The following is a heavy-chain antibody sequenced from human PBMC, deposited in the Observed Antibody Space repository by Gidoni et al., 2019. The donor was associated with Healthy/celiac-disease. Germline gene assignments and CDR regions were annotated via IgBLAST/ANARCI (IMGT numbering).Heavy chain of an antibody. D-gene: IGHD1-26*01. J-gene: IGHJ4*02. Sequence: QVQLVQSGAEVKKPGASVKVSCKASGYTFTSYYMHWVRQATGQGLEWMGIINPSGGSTSYAQKFQGRVTMTRDTSTSTVYMELSSLRSEDTAVYYCAMKESYLRAFDYWGQGTLVTVSS. V-gene: IGHV1-46*01. CDR1: GYTFTSYY. CDR3: AMKESYLRAFDY. CDR2: INPSGGST.